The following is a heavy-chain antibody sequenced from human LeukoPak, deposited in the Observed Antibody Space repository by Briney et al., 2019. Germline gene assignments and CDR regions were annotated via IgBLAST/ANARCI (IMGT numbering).Heavy chain of an antibody. Sequence: WASVKVSCKASNYTFTNYGISWVRQAPGQGLEWMEWISGYNGKTNYAQKFHARVTMTTDTSTSTAYMELRSLRSDDTAVYYCARDAREVLLWFGEFFPWGQGTLVTVSS. J-gene: IGHJ5*02. CDR1: NYTFTNYG. V-gene: IGHV1-18*01. CDR3: ARDAREVLLWFGEFFP. D-gene: IGHD3-10*01. CDR2: ISGYNGKT.